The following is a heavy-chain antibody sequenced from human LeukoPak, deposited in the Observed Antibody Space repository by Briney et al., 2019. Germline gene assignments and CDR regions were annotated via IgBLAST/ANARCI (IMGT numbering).Heavy chain of an antibody. D-gene: IGHD3-22*01. CDR1: GYTFTGYY. V-gene: IGHV1-2*02. Sequence: ASVKVSCKASGYTFTGYYMHWVRQAPGQGLEWMGWINPNSGGTNYAQKFQGRVTMTRDTSISTAYMEPSRLRSDNTAVYYCARHYYDRGFDPWGQGTLVTVSS. J-gene: IGHJ5*02. CDR2: INPNSGGT. CDR3: ARHYYDRGFDP.